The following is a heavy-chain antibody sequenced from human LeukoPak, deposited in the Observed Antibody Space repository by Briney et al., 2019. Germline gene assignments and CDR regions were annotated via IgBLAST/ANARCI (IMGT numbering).Heavy chain of an antibody. J-gene: IGHJ4*02. D-gene: IGHD3-3*01. CDR3: AGTGYFDFWGGYRQGFDY. V-gene: IGHV4-38-2*01. CDR2: ISHSGST. Sequence: SETLSLTCAVSGYSISSNYYWGWIRQSPGKGLEWIGSISHSGSTHYNPSLKRRATMSVDTSNNQFSLKLSSVTAADTAVFYCAGTGYFDFWGGYRQGFDYWGQGTLVTVSS. CDR1: GYSISSNYY.